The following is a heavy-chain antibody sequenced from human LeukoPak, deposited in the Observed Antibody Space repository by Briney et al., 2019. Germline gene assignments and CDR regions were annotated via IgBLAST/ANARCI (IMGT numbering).Heavy chain of an antibody. V-gene: IGHV4-61*01. CDR3: ARDHPTTVTTRGLNYYYYYGMDV. CDR2: IYYSGST. CDR1: GGSVSSGSYY. J-gene: IGHJ6*02. Sequence: SSETLSLTCTVSGGSVSSGSYYWSWIRQPPGKGLEWIGYIYYSGSTNYNPPLKSRITVSVDTSKNQFSLKLSSVTAADTAVYYCARDHPTTVTTRGLNYYYYYGMDVWGQGTTVTVSS. D-gene: IGHD4-11*01.